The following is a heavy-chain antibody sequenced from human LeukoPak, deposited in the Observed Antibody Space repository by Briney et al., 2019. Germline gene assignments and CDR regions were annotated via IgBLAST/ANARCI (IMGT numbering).Heavy chain of an antibody. CDR2: ARNKANRYTT. CDR3: ARGRNSFDY. D-gene: IGHD4-11*01. V-gene: IGHV3-72*01. CDR1: GFVFSDYF. Sequence: PGGSLRLSCAASGFVFSDYFMVWVRQAPGKGLEWVGRARNKANRYTTEYAASVKGRFTISRDDSRNSLYLQMNSLKTEDTAVYYCARGRNSFDYWGQGTLVTVSS. J-gene: IGHJ4*02.